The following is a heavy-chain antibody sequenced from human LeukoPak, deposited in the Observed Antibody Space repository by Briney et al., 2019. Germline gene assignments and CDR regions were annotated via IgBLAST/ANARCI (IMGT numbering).Heavy chain of an antibody. V-gene: IGHV4-59*08. J-gene: IGHJ6*02. CDR1: GGSISSYY. CDR3: ARHILWFGELSPNYYYYGMDV. D-gene: IGHD3-10*01. CDR2: IYYSGST. Sequence: SSETLSLTCTVSGGSISSYYWSWIRQPPGKGLEWIGYIYYSGSTNYNPSLKSRVTISVDTSKNQFSLKLSSVTAADTAVYYCARHILWFGELSPNYYYYGMDVWGQGTTVTVSS.